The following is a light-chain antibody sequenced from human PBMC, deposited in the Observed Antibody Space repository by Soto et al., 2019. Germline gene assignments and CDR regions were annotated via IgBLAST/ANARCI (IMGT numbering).Light chain of an antibody. CDR1: QGIRND. Sequence: AIQMTQSPSSLSAFIGDRVTITCRASQGIRNDLGWYQHKPGKAPKLLIHAASSLQSGVPSRFSGSGSGTDFTLTISSLLPEDFATYYCLQDYNYPYTFGQGTKLEIK. CDR2: AAS. J-gene: IGKJ2*01. CDR3: LQDYNYPYT. V-gene: IGKV1-6*01.